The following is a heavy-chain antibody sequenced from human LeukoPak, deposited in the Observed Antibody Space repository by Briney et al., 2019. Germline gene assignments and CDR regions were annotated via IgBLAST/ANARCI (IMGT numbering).Heavy chain of an antibody. CDR3: ARLLTSYYYGSGSYGKYYFDY. J-gene: IGHJ4*02. Sequence: SETLSLTCTVSGGSISNGGYYWSWIRQHPGKGLEWIGYIYYSGSTYYNPSLKSRVTISVDTSKNQFSLKLSSVTAADTAVYYCARLLTSYYYGSGSYGKYYFDYWGQGTLVTVSS. D-gene: IGHD3-10*01. V-gene: IGHV4-31*03. CDR1: GGSISNGGYY. CDR2: IYYSGST.